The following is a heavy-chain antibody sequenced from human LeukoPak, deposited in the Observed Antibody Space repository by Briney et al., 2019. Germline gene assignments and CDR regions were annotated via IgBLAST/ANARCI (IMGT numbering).Heavy chain of an antibody. CDR2: INHSGST. CDR1: GGSFSGYY. D-gene: IGHD3-3*01. V-gene: IGHV4-34*01. CDR3: ARARRDDFWSGNYGMDV. J-gene: IGHJ6*02. Sequence: PSETPSLTCAVYGGSFSGYYWSWIRQPPGKGLEWIGEINHSGSTNYNPSLKSRVTISVDTSKNQFSLKLSSVTAADTAVYYCARARRDDFWSGNYGMDVWGHGTTVTVSS.